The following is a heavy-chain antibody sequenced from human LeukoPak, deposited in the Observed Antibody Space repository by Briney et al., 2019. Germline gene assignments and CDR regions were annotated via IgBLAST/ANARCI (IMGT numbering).Heavy chain of an antibody. J-gene: IGHJ3*02. CDR3: ARGSEYYDFWSGYYLAFDI. V-gene: IGHV4-34*01. CDR1: GGSFSGYY. Sequence: SETLSLTCAVYGGSFSGYYWSWIRQPPGKGLEWIGEINHSGSTSYNPSLKSRVTISIDTSKNQFSLKLSSVTAADTAVYYCARGSEYYDFWSGYYLAFDIWGQGTMVTVSS. CDR2: INHSGST. D-gene: IGHD3-3*01.